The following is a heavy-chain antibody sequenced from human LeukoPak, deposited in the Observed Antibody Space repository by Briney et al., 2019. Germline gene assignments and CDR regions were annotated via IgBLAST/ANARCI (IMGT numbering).Heavy chain of an antibody. CDR3: ASGFLDDFWSGHF. D-gene: IGHD3-3*01. J-gene: IGHJ4*02. V-gene: IGHV3-7*01. CDR1: GFTFSTHR. CDR2: IKEDGSQK. Sequence: GGSLRLSCAASGFTFSTHRMSWVRQAPGKGLEWVANIKEDGSQKYYVDSVKGRFTISRDNAKNSLYLQMNSLRAEDTAVYYCASGFLDDFWSGHFWGQGTLVTVSS.